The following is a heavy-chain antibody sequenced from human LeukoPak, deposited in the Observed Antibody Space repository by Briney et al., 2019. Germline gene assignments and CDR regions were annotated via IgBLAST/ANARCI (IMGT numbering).Heavy chain of an antibody. J-gene: IGHJ4*02. V-gene: IGHV3-33*06. Sequence: PGGSLRLSCAASGFTLSSYGMHWVRQAPGKGLEWVAVIWYDGSNKYYADSVKGRFTISRDNSKNTLYLQMNSLRAEDTAVYYCAKSDSSGYYYAEGGSFDYWGQGTLVTVSS. CDR3: AKSDSSGYYYAEGGSFDY. D-gene: IGHD3-22*01. CDR2: IWYDGSNK. CDR1: GFTLSSYG.